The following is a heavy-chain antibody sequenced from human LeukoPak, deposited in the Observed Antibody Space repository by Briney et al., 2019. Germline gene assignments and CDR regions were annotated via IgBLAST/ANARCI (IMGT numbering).Heavy chain of an antibody. J-gene: IGHJ5*02. D-gene: IGHD4-23*01. Sequence: SETLSLTCTVSGGSISGFYWSWIRQPPGKGLEWIGYIYYSGSTNYNPSLKSRVTISVDTSKNQFSLKVISVTAADTAVYYCARERHEYGGNWFDPWGQGTLVTVSS. CDR2: IYYSGST. CDR3: ARERHEYGGNWFDP. V-gene: IGHV4-59*01. CDR1: GGSISGFY.